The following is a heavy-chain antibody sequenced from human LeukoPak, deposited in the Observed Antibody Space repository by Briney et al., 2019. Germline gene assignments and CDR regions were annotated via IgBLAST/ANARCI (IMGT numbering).Heavy chain of an antibody. V-gene: IGHV3-33*06. CDR2: IWYDGSNK. CDR1: GFTFSSYG. Sequence: GGSLRLSCAASGFTFSSYGMHWVRQAPGKGLEWVAVIWYDGSNKYYADSVKGRFTVSRDNSRNTLLLQMNSLRAEDAALYYCAKAPPIITLIGFGYYFGSWGLGTLVTVSS. D-gene: IGHD3-16*01. CDR3: AKAPPIITLIGFGYYFGS. J-gene: IGHJ4*02.